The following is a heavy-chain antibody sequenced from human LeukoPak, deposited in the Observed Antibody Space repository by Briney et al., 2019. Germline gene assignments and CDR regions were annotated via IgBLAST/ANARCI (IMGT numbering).Heavy chain of an antibody. D-gene: IGHD2-2*01. CDR3: ARGNCSSTSCYQEFDC. CDR2: IYYSGST. J-gene: IGHJ4*02. CDR1: GGSISSGDYY. Sequence: PSQTLSLTXTVSGGSISSGDYYWSWIRQPPGKGLEWIGYIYYSGSTYYNPSLKSRVTISVDTSKNQFSLKLSSVTAADTAVYYCARGNCSSTSCYQEFDCWGQGTLVTVSS. V-gene: IGHV4-30-4*08.